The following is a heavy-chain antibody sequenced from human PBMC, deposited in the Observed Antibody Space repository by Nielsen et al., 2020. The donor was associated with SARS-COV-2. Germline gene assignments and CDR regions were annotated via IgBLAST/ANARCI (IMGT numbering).Heavy chain of an antibody. J-gene: IGHJ6*02. V-gene: IGHV3-30*18. CDR3: AKDRGIAARRGAYYYYGMDV. D-gene: IGHD6-6*01. Sequence: GGSLRLSCAASGFTFSSYGMHWVRQAPGKGLEWVAVISYDGSNKYYADSVKGRFTISRDNSKNTLYLRMNSLRAEDTAVYYCAKDRGIAARRGAYYYYGMDVWGQGTTVTVSS. CDR1: GFTFSSYG. CDR2: ISYDGSNK.